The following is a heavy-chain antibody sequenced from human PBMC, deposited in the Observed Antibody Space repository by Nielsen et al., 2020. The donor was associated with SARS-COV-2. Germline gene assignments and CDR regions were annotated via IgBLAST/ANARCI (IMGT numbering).Heavy chain of an antibody. CDR1: GFTFSSYW. CDR3: ARVARGETGFDAFDS. V-gene: IGHV3-48*04. D-gene: IGHD2-21*01. Sequence: GESLKISCAASGFTFSSYWMSWVRQAPGKGLEWITHMSRSGARTKSADSVKGRFTISRDNAKNSVYLQMNSLRPDDTAVYYCARVARGETGFDAFDSWGQGTMVTVSS. J-gene: IGHJ3*02. CDR2: MSRSGART.